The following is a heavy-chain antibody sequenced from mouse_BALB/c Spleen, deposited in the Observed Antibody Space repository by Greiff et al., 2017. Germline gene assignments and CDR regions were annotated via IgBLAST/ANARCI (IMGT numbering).Heavy chain of an antibody. CDR1: GYTFTSYW. V-gene: IGHV1-7*01. Sequence: QVQLKQSGAELAKPGASVKMSCKASGYTFTSYWMHWVKQRPGQGLEWIGYINPSTGYTEYNQKFKDKATLTADKSSSTAYMQLSSLTSEDSAVYYCARDDGYYGEFADWGQGTLVTVSA. CDR3: ARDDGYYGEFAD. D-gene: IGHD2-3*01. CDR2: INPSTGYT. J-gene: IGHJ3*01.